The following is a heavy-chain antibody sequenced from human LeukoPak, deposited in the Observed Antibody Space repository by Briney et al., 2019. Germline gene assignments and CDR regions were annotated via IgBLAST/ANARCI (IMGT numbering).Heavy chain of an antibody. Sequence: PGGSLRLSCAASGFTFSSYSMNWVRQAPGKGLEWVSSISSSSSYIYYADSVKGRFTISRDNAKNSLYLQMNSLRAEDTAVYYCARDTYYYDSSGYLGYYYYYMDVWGKGTTVTVSS. CDR2: ISSSSSYI. CDR3: ARDTYYYDSSGYLGYYYYYMDV. D-gene: IGHD3-22*01. CDR1: GFTFSSYS. V-gene: IGHV3-21*01. J-gene: IGHJ6*03.